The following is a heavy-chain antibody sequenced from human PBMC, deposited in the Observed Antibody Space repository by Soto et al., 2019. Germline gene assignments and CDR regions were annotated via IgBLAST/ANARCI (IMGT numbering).Heavy chain of an antibody. CDR3: TKGGRGIDIFFDS. D-gene: IGHD3-9*01. Sequence: EVQLLESGGGLEQPGGSLRLSCVASGFTFSNYAMNWIRQAPGKGLEWVSSISGSDDRTFFADSMKGRFTISRDNSKDTVFLQMNNLRGEDTALYYCTKGGRGIDIFFDSWGQGTLVSVSS. CDR2: ISGSDDRT. CDR1: GFTFSNYA. J-gene: IGHJ4*02. V-gene: IGHV3-23*01.